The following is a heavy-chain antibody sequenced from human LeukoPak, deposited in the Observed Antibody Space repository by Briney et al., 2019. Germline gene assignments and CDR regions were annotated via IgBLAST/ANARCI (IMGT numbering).Heavy chain of an antibody. CDR3: AAVSSSLDY. J-gene: IGHJ4*02. CDR1: GFTLSDSA. CDR2: IVVSSGNT. Sequence: ASVKVSCKASGFTLSDSAVQWVRQARGQRLEWIGWIVVSSGNTNYAQKFQERVTITRDMSTSTAYMELSSLRSEDTAVYYCAAVSSSLDYWGQGTLVTVSS. D-gene: IGHD6-13*01. V-gene: IGHV1-58*01.